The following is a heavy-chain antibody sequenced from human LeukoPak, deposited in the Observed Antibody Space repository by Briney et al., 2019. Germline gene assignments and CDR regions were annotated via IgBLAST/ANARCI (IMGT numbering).Heavy chain of an antibody. D-gene: IGHD6-13*01. Sequence: SETLSLTCAVYGGSFSGYYWSWIRQPPGKGLEWIGSIYYSGSTYYNPSLKSRVTISVDTSKNQFSLKLSSVTAADTAVYYCARYSSSWLTLDYWGQGTLVTVSS. CDR3: ARYSSSWLTLDY. V-gene: IGHV4-34*01. J-gene: IGHJ4*02. CDR2: IYYSGST. CDR1: GGSFSGYY.